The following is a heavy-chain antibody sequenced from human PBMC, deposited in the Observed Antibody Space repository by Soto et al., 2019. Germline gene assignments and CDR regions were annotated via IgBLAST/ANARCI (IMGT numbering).Heavy chain of an antibody. V-gene: IGHV1-8*01. CDR1: GYTFTSYD. CDR2: INPNSGNT. J-gene: IGHJ6*03. D-gene: IGHD3-3*01. CDR3: AIWSGLYTDDYYSYRDV. Sequence: GASVKVSCKASGYTFTSYDINWVRQATGQGLEWMGWINPNSGNTGYAQKFQGRVTMTRNTSISTAYMELSSLRSEDTGVHYCAIWSGLYTDDYYSYRDVWGKGTTVTVSS.